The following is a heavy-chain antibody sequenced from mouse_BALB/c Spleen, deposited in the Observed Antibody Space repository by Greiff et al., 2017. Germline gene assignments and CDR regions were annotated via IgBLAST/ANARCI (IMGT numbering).Heavy chain of an antibody. CDR3: ARPGSSYRYFDV. D-gene: IGHD1-1*01. V-gene: IGHV3-2*02. CDR2: ISYSGST. Sequence: EVQLQQSGPGLVKPSQSLSLTCTVTGYSITSDYAWTWIRQFPGNKLEWMGYISYSGSTSYNPSLKSRISITRDTSKNQFFLQLNSVTTEDTATYYCARPGSSYRYFDVWGAGTTVTVSS. J-gene: IGHJ1*01. CDR1: GYSITSDYA.